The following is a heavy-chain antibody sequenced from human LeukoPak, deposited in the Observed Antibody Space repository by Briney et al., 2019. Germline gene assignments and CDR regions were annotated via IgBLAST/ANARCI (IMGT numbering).Heavy chain of an antibody. CDR1: EFTFSSYA. CDR2: TSYDGSNK. CDR3: ARVGTGSWYFDL. V-gene: IGHV3-30-3*01. D-gene: IGHD3-10*01. Sequence: PGGSLRLSCAASEFTFSSYAMHWVRQAPGKGLEWVAVTSYDGSNKYYADSVKGRFTISRDNSKNTLYLQMNSLRAEDTAVYYCARVGTGSWYFDLWGRGTLVTFSS. J-gene: IGHJ2*01.